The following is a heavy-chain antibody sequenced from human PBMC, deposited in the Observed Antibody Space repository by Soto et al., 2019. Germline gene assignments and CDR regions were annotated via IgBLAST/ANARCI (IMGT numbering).Heavy chain of an antibody. Sequence: WQTLYLTCTVSGDSISSYYRSWIRQPLGQGLEWIGYIYYSGSTNYNPSLKSRVTISVDTSKNQFSLKLSSVIAADTAVFYCARLGHVYYYDSSGYREYFQHWGQGTLVTVS. D-gene: IGHD3-22*01. CDR3: ARLGHVYYYDSSGYREYFQH. V-gene: IGHV4-59*01. CDR1: GDSISSYY. J-gene: IGHJ1*01. CDR2: IYYSGST.